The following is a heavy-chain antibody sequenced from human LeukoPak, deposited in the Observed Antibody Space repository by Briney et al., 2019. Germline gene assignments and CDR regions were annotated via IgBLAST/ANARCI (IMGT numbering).Heavy chain of an antibody. CDR2: IYHSGST. D-gene: IGHD1-1*01. CDR1: GGSINIYY. V-gene: IGHV4-59*01. Sequence: SETLSLTCTVSGGSINIYYWSWIRQPPGKELEGIGYIYHSGSTDYNPSLKSRVTISVDTSQNHFSLKLSSVTAADTAVYYCARSSRGTSDYYGMDVWGQGTTVTVSS. J-gene: IGHJ6*02. CDR3: ARSSRGTSDYYGMDV.